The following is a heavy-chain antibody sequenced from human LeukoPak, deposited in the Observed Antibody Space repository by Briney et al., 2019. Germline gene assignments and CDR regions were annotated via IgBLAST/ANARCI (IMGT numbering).Heavy chain of an antibody. CDR1: GFTFSSYS. V-gene: IGHV3-48*01. CDR2: SSSASNTI. Sequence: GGSLRLSXAASGFTFSSYSMNWVGQAPGKGLEWVSYSSSASNTIYYADSVKGRFTISRDNAKNSLYLQMNSLRAEDTAMYYCARVGWFGDYNWFDPWGQGTLVTVSS. J-gene: IGHJ5*02. CDR3: ARVGWFGDYNWFDP. D-gene: IGHD3-10*01.